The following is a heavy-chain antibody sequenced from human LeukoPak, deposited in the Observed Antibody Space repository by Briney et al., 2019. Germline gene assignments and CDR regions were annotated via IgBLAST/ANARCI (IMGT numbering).Heavy chain of an antibody. Sequence: SVKVSCKASGGTFNSYAISWVRQAPGQGLEWMGRIIPILGIANYAQKFQGRVTITTDKSTSTAYMELSSLRSEDTAVYYCARDLDSSSWFNWFDPWGQGTLVTVSS. D-gene: IGHD6-13*01. CDR2: IIPILGIA. CDR1: GGTFNSYA. J-gene: IGHJ5*02. CDR3: ARDLDSSSWFNWFDP. V-gene: IGHV1-69*04.